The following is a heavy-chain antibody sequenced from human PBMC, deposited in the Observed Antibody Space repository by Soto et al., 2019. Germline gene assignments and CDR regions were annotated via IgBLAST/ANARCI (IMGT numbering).Heavy chain of an antibody. D-gene: IGHD6-25*01. CDR3: AKLISHGSEVFDY. CDR1: GFTFSSYG. J-gene: IGHJ4*02. Sequence: GGSLRLSCAASGFTFSSYGMHWVRQAPGKGLEWVAVISYDGSNKYYADSVKGRFTISRDNSKNTLYLQMNSLRAEDTAVYYCAKLISHGSEVFDYWGQGTLVTVSS. V-gene: IGHV3-30*18. CDR2: ISYDGSNK.